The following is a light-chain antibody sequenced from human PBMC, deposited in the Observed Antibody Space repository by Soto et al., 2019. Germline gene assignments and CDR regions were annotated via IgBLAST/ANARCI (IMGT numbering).Light chain of an antibody. CDR3: SSYTRSSTLVV. Sequence: QSALTQPASVSGSPGQSITISCTGTSSDVGGYNYVSWYQQHPGKAPKLMIYDVSNRPSGVSNRFSGSKSGNTASLTISGLRAEDDADYYCSSYTRSSTLVVFGGGTKLTVL. CDR1: SSDVGGYNY. V-gene: IGLV2-14*01. CDR2: DVS. J-gene: IGLJ2*01.